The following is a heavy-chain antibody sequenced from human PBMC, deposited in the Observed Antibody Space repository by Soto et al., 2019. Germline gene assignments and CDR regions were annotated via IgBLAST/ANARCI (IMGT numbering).Heavy chain of an antibody. Sequence: GGSLILSCSASGFTFSSYAMHWVRQAPGKGLEYVSAISSNGGSTYYADSVKGRFTISRDNSKNTLYLQMNSLRAEDTAVYYCARDLYRHYDFWSGYFARYYYGMDVWGQGTTVTVSS. J-gene: IGHJ6*02. V-gene: IGHV3-64*04. CDR2: ISSNGGST. CDR3: ARDLYRHYDFWSGYFARYYYGMDV. D-gene: IGHD3-3*01. CDR1: GFTFSSYA.